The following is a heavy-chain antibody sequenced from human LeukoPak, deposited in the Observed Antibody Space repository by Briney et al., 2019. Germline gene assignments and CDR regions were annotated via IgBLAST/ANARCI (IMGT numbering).Heavy chain of an antibody. Sequence: GGSLRLSCAASGFTFSSYAMSWVREAPGKGLEWVSAISGSGGSTYYADSVKGRFTISRDNSKNTLYLQMNSLRAEDTAVYYCAKDRTVTSMILDVWGRGTTVTVSS. CDR1: GFTFSSYA. J-gene: IGHJ6*02. D-gene: IGHD3/OR15-3a*01. CDR2: ISGSGGST. V-gene: IGHV3-23*01. CDR3: AKDRTVTSMILDV.